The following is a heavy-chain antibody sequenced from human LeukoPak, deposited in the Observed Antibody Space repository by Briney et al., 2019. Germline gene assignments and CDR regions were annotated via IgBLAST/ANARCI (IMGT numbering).Heavy chain of an antibody. CDR2: ISGYNGNT. D-gene: IGHD6-13*01. Sequence: ASVKVSRKASGYTFTSYGISWVRQAPGQGLEWMGWISGYNGNTNYAQNLQGRVTMTTDTSTSTAYMELRSLRSDDTAVYYCARVAEQLVDYWGQGTLVTVSS. CDR3: ARVAEQLVDY. V-gene: IGHV1-18*01. J-gene: IGHJ4*02. CDR1: GYTFTSYG.